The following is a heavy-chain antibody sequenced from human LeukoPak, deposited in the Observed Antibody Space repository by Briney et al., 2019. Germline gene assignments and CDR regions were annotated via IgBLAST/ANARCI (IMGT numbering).Heavy chain of an antibody. V-gene: IGHV3-9*01. CDR3: AKAPRSWRGTSGSYYLLVY. D-gene: IGHD1-26*01. CDR2: ISWNSGSI. CDR1: GFTFSDYA. Sequence: PGGSLLLCCAAAGFTFSDYAMRGGRQAGGKGEGGGSGISWNSGSIGYADSVKGRFTISRDHANNSLYLQMNSLRAEDTALYYCAKAPRSWRGTSGSYYLLVYWGQGTLVTVSS. J-gene: IGHJ4*02.